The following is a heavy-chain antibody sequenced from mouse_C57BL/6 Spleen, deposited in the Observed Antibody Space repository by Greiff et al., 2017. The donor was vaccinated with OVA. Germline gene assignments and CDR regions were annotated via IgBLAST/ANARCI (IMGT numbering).Heavy chain of an antibody. D-gene: IGHD1-1*01. CDR3: TRGYYYGSSYGYFDV. J-gene: IGHJ1*03. CDR1: GFTFSSYA. CDR2: ISSGGDYI. Sequence: EVQLQESGEGLVKPGGSLKLSCAASGFTFSSYAMSWVRQTPEKRLEWVAYISSGGDYIYYADTVKGRFTISRDNARNTLYLQMSSLKSEDTAMYYCTRGYYYGSSYGYFDVWGTGTTVTVSS. V-gene: IGHV5-9-1*02.